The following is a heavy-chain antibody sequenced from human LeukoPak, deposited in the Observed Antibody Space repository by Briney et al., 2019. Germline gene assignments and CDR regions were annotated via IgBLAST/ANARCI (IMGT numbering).Heavy chain of an antibody. CDR2: INHSGST. V-gene: IGHV4-34*01. D-gene: IGHD3-3*01. CDR1: GGSFSGYY. CDR3: ARGQRYYDFWSGYYTPFDY. Sequence: PSVTLSLTCAVYGGSFSGYYWSWIRQPPGKGLEWIGEINHSGSTNYNPSLKSRVTISVDTSKNQFSLKLSSVTAADTAVYYCARGQRYYDFWSGYYTPFDYWGQGTLVTVSS. J-gene: IGHJ4*02.